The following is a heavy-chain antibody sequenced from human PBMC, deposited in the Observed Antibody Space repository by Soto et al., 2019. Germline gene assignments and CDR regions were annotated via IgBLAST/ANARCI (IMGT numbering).Heavy chain of an antibody. V-gene: IGHV1-69*01. CDR1: GGTFSSYA. J-gene: IGHJ6*02. D-gene: IGHD2-2*01. Sequence: QVQLVQSGAEVKKPGSSVKVSCKASGGTFSSYAISWVRQAPGQGLEWMGGIIPTSDTTNYAQKFQGRVTINADESTSTAYMELRSLRSEDTAVYYCARSQGSSTSLEIYYYYYYGMDVWGQGTTVTVSS. CDR3: ARSQGSSTSLEIYYYYYYGMDV. CDR2: IIPTSDTT.